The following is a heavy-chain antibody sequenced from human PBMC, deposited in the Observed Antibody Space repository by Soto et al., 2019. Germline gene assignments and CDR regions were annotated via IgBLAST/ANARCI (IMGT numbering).Heavy chain of an antibody. J-gene: IGHJ3*02. CDR3: ARALAAAGTYSAFDI. V-gene: IGHV3-30-3*01. CDR1: GFTFSSYA. D-gene: IGHD6-13*01. Sequence: QVQLVESGGSVVQPGRSLRLSCAASGFTFSSYAMHWVRQAPCKGLEWVAVISYDGSNKYYADSVKGRFTISRDNSKNTLYLQMNSLRAEDTAVYYCARALAAAGTYSAFDIWGQGTMVTVSS. CDR2: ISYDGSNK.